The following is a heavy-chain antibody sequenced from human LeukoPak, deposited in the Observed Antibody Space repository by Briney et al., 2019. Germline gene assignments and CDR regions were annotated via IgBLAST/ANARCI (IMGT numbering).Heavy chain of an antibody. V-gene: IGHV1-69*05. Sequence: SVKVSCKTSGETFSNYAISWVRQAPGQGLERMGGIIPIFGTANYAQKLQGRVTMTTDESTNTAYMELSSLRSEDTAVYYCARERALEAFDIWGQGTMVTDSS. CDR1: GETFSNYA. CDR3: ARERALEAFDI. J-gene: IGHJ3*02. CDR2: IIPIFGTA.